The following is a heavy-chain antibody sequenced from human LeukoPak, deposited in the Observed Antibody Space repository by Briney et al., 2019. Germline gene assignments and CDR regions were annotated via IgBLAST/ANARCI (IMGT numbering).Heavy chain of an antibody. J-gene: IGHJ4*02. CDR3: ARTYSSSWFDY. D-gene: IGHD6-13*01. V-gene: IGHV3-11*01. CDR1: GFTFSNYY. CDR2: ISSSGSTI. Sequence: GGSLRLSCAASGFTFSNYYMSWIRQAPGKGLEWVSYISSSGSTIYYADSVKGRFTISRDNAKNSLYLQMNSLRAEDTAVYYCARTYSSSWFDYWGQGTLATVSS.